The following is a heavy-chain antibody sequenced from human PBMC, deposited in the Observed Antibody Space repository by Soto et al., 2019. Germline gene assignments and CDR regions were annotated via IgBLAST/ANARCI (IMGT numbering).Heavy chain of an antibody. Sequence: SVKVSCKASGGTFSGYAISWVRQAPGQGLEWMGGIIPIFGTANYAQKFQGRVTITADESTSTAYMELSSLRSEDTAVYYCAREGSTGIAVAGTDETYYYYGMDVWGQGTTVTVSS. J-gene: IGHJ6*02. CDR3: AREGSTGIAVAGTDETYYYYGMDV. D-gene: IGHD6-19*01. V-gene: IGHV1-69*13. CDR2: IIPIFGTA. CDR1: GGTFSGYA.